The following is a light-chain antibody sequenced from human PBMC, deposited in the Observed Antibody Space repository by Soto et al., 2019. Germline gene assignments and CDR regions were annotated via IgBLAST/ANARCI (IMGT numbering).Light chain of an antibody. CDR2: MGS. Sequence: DIVMTQSPLSLPVTPGEPASISCRSSQSLLHSNGYNFFDWYLQKPGQSPQLLIYMGSTRASGVPERFSGSGSGTDFTLKISRVEAEEVGVYSCMQALQTPRTFGQGTKVEIK. CDR3: MQALQTPRT. CDR1: QSLLHSNGYNF. J-gene: IGKJ1*01. V-gene: IGKV2-28*01.